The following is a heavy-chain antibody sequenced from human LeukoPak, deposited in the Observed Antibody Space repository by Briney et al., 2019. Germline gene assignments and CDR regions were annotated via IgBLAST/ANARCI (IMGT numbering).Heavy chain of an antibody. D-gene: IGHD2-2*01. V-gene: IGHV3-23*01. CDR1: GFTFSSYW. CDR2: ISGSGGST. CDR3: ASRYCSSTSCSPY. J-gene: IGHJ4*02. Sequence: GGSLRLSCAASGFTFSSYWMSWVRQAPGKGLEWVSAISGSGGSTYYADSVKGRFTISRDNSKNTLYLQMNSLRAEDTAVYYCASRYCSSTSCSPYWGQGTLVTVSS.